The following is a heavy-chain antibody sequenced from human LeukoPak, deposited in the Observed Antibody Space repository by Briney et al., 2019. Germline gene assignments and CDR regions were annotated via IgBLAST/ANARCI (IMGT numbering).Heavy chain of an antibody. CDR1: GFTFSSYW. V-gene: IGHV3-48*04. CDR3: ARGSYGDYGTYDAFDI. CDR2: ISSSGSTI. D-gene: IGHD4-17*01. J-gene: IGHJ3*02. Sequence: GGSLRLSCAASGFTFSSYWMSSVRQAPGKGLGWVSYISSSGSTIYYADSVKGRFTISRDNAKNSVYLQMNSLRAEDTAVYYCARGSYGDYGTYDAFDIWGQGTMVTVSS.